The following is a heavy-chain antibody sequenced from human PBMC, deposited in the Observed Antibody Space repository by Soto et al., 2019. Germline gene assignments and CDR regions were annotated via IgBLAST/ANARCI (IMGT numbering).Heavy chain of an antibody. CDR3: ARAYVVVVAATAYYYYYGMDV. D-gene: IGHD2-15*01. J-gene: IGHJ6*02. Sequence: QVQLVESGGGVVQPGRSLRLSCAASGFTFSSYAMHWVRQAPGKGLEWVAVISYDGSNKYYADSVKGRFTISRDNSKNTLYLQMNSLRAEDTPVYYCARAYVVVVAATAYYYYYGMDVWGQGTTVTVSS. V-gene: IGHV3-30-3*01. CDR1: GFTFSSYA. CDR2: ISYDGSNK.